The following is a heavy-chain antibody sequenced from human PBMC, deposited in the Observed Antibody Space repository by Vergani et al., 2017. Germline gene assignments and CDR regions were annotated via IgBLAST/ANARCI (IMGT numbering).Heavy chain of an antibody. Sequence: QVQLQESGPGLVKPSQTLSLTCTVSGGSISSGSYYWSWIRQPAGKGLEWIGRIYTSGSTNYNPSLKSRVTISVDTSKNQFSLKLSSGTAADTAVYYCARVPVAGTHFDYWGQGTLVTVSS. CDR3: ARVPVAGTHFDY. D-gene: IGHD6-19*01. J-gene: IGHJ4*02. CDR1: GGSISSGSYY. CDR2: IYTSGST. V-gene: IGHV4-61*02.